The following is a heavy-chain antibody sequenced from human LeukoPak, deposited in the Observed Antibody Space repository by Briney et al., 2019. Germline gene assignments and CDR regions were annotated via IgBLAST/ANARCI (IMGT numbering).Heavy chain of an antibody. CDR2: IYYSGST. CDR3: ARHLTSVVAATLGIDY. CDR1: GGSISSSSYY. D-gene: IGHD2-15*01. J-gene: IGHJ4*02. Sequence: SETLSLTCTDSGGSISSSSYYWGWIRQPPGKGLEWIGSIYYSGSTYYNPSLKSRVTISVDTSKNQFSLKLSSVTAADTAVYYCARHLTSVVAATLGIDYWGQGTLVTVSS. V-gene: IGHV4-39*01.